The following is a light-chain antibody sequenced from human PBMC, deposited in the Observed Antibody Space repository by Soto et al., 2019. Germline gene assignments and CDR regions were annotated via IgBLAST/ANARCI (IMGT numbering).Light chain of an antibody. J-gene: IGKJ2*01. CDR1: QSVSSRN. Sequence: EIVLTQSPGTLSLSPRERASLSCRASQSVSSRNLAWYQQKPGQAPRLLIYGASSRATGIPDRFSGSGSVTNFNLTINRLEPEDFAVYYCQQYSDLPYTFGQGTKLEVK. CDR3: QQYSDLPYT. V-gene: IGKV3-20*01. CDR2: GAS.